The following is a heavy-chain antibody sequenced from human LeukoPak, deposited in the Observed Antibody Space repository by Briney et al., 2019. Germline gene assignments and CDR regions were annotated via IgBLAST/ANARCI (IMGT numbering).Heavy chain of an antibody. CDR1: GFTVSSNY. D-gene: IGHD6-19*01. CDR3: ARVYAVAGTQNFDY. J-gene: IGHJ4*02. CDR2: IYSGGST. V-gene: IGHV3-53*05. Sequence: PGGSLRLSCAASGFTVSSNYMSWVRQAPGKGLEWVSVIYSGGSTYYADSVKGRFTISRDNSKNTLYLQMNSLRAEDTAVYYCARVYAVAGTQNFDYWGQGTLVTVSS.